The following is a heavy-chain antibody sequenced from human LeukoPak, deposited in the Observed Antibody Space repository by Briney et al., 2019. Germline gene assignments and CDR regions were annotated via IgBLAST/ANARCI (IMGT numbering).Heavy chain of an antibody. D-gene: IGHD3-22*01. V-gene: IGHV4-34*01. J-gene: IGHJ6*03. CDR2: INHSGST. Sequence: PSETLSLTCAVYGGSFSGYYWSWIRQPPGKGLEWIGEINHSGSTNYNPPLKSRVTISVDTSNNQFSLKLSSVTAADTAVYYCAREVRPDSSGYYYGYYYYMDVWGKGTTVTVSS. CDR1: GGSFSGYY. CDR3: AREVRPDSSGYYYGYYYYMDV.